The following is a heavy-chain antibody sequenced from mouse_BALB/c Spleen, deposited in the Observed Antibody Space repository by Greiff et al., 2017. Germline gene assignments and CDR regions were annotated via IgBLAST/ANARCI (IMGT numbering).Heavy chain of an antibody. CDR2: ISSGGSYT. J-gene: IGHJ2*01. CDR1: GFTFSSYT. CDR3: TREGDGY. V-gene: IGHV5-6-4*01. D-gene: IGHD1-1*01. Sequence: DVQLVESGGGLVKPGGSLKLSCAASGFTFSSYTMSWVRQTPEKRLEWVATISSGGSYTYYPDSVKGRFTISRDNAKNTLYLQMSSLKSEDTAMYYCTREGDGYWGQGTTLTVSS.